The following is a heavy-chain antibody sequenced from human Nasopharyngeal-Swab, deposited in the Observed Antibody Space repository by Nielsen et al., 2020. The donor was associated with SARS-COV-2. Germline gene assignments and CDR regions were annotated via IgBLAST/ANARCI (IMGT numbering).Heavy chain of an antibody. J-gene: IGHJ6*02. Sequence: GESLKISCAASGFTFSSYTIHWVRQAPGKGLEWVAVIWYDGSNKYYADSVKGRFTISRDNSKNTLYLQMNSLRAEDTAVYYCAGGQGTVTTYYYYGMDVWGQGTTVTVSS. D-gene: IGHD4-17*01. CDR1: GFTFSSYT. V-gene: IGHV3-33*08. CDR3: AGGQGTVTTYYYYGMDV. CDR2: IWYDGSNK.